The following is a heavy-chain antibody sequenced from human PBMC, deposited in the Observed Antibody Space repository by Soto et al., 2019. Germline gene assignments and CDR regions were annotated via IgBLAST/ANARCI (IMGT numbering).Heavy chain of an antibody. CDR3: ASDRGRGIVATIPYYYDY. CDR1: GITFSTYT. CDR2: ISSSSTYI. Sequence: GGSLRLSCVASGITFSTYTMNWVRQAPGKGLEWVSFISSSSTYIYYADSVKGRFTISRDNAKNSLYLQMNSPRADDTAVYYCASDRGRGIVATIPYYYDYWGQGTRVTVSS. J-gene: IGHJ4*02. V-gene: IGHV3-21*01. D-gene: IGHD5-12*01.